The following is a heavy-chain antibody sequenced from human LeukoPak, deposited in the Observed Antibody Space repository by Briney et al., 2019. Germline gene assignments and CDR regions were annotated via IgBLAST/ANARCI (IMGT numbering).Heavy chain of an antibody. V-gene: IGHV3-21*01. CDR2: VSSSSSYI. Sequence: GGSLRLSCAASGITFNSYTMNWVRQAPGKGLEWVSSVSSSSSYIYYAASVKGRFTISRDNAKNSLYLRMNRLRAEDTAVYYCARERQLERLAFGKEGSAFDYWGQGTLVTVSS. D-gene: IGHD1-1*01. CDR1: GITFNSYT. J-gene: IGHJ4*02. CDR3: ARERQLERLAFGKEGSAFDY.